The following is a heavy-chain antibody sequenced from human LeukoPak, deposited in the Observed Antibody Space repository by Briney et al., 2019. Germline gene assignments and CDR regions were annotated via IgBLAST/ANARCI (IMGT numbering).Heavy chain of an antibody. CDR1: GYTFTGYY. J-gene: IGHJ5*02. D-gene: IGHD3-10*01. CDR3: ARERGVGYYGNWFDP. V-gene: IGHV1-2*02. CDR2: INPNSGGT. Sequence: ASVKVSCKASGYTFTGYYMHWVRQAPGQGLEWMGWINPNSGGTNYAQKFQGRVTMTRDTSIGTAYMELSRLRSDDTAVYYCARERGVGYYGNWFDPWGQGTLVTVSS.